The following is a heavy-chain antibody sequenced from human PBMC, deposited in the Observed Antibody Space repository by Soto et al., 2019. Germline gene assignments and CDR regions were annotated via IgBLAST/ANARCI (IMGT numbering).Heavy chain of an antibody. CDR1: GXSIDXYY. CDR2: IYYSGST. V-gene: IGHV4-59*08. D-gene: IGHD3-22*01. J-gene: IGHJ4*02. CDR3: VRDIGSSGYFDY. Sequence: TXTXXGXSIDXYYWSWIRQPPGKGREWSGYIYYSGSTHYNPSLKSRVTISVDTSKNQFSLKLSSVTAADTAVYYCVRDIGSSGYFDYWGQGTLVTVS.